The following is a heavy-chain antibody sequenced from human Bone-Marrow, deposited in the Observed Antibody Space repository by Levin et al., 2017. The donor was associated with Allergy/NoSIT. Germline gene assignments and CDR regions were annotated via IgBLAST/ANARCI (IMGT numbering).Heavy chain of an antibody. Sequence: GGSLRLSCAASGFTFSSYAMSWVRQAPGKGLKWVSGINGSGGTTYYADSVKGRFTISRDNSKNTLYLQMNSLRAEDTAVYYCAKAIAVAGTLTAGYDYWGQGTLVTVSS. CDR2: INGSGGTT. V-gene: IGHV3-23*01. D-gene: IGHD6-19*01. CDR1: GFTFSSYA. J-gene: IGHJ4*02. CDR3: AKAIAVAGTLTAGYDY.